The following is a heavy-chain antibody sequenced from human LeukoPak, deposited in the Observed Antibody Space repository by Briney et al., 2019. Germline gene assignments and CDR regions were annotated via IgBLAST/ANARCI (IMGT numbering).Heavy chain of an antibody. CDR3: ATALGELSLYRILAY. Sequence: GGSLRLSCAASGFTFSSYWMSWVRQAPGKGLEWVANIKQDGSEKYYVDSVKGRFTISRDNAKNSLYLQMNSLRAEDTAVYYCATALGELSLYRILAYWGQGTLVTVSS. V-gene: IGHV3-7*03. CDR1: GFTFSSYW. D-gene: IGHD3-16*02. J-gene: IGHJ4*02. CDR2: IKQDGSEK.